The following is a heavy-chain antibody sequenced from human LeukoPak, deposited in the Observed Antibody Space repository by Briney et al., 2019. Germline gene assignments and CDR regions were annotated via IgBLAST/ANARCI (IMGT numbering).Heavy chain of an antibody. CDR2: IKGDGSTT. CDR3: ARGGLTAGFDY. D-gene: IGHD6-13*01. J-gene: IGHJ4*02. V-gene: IGHV3-74*03. Sequence: SGGSLRLSCAASGFTFSTYWMHWVRQLPGKGLVWVSLIKGDGSTTAYADSVRGRFTISRENAKNTLYMQMNSLRDEDTALYYCARGGLTAGFDYWGQGTPVTVSS. CDR1: GFTFSTYW.